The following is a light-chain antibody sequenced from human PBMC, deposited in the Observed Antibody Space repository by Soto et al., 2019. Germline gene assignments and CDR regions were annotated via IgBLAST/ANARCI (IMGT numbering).Light chain of an antibody. J-gene: IGKJ4*01. Sequence: EIVVTTSPCTLSSSPRERATLYCMASRSVSSSHLAWYQQKPGQAPRLLIYGASSRATGIPDRFSGSGSGTDFTLTISRLEPEDFVVYYCQQYGSAPPLTVGGGTKVDIK. CDR3: QQYGSAPPLT. CDR2: GAS. V-gene: IGKV3-20*01. CDR1: RSVSSSH.